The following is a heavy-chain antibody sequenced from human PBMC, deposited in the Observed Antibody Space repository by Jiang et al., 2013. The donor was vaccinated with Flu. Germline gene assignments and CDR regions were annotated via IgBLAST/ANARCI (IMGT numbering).Heavy chain of an antibody. D-gene: IGHD3-10*01. CDR3: TTDLSTFRSGSGTLFDY. CDR2: IKSTADGETT. Sequence: LSCVASGFTFNKAWMNWVRQAPGKGLEWVGRIKSTADGETTDYAAPVQDRFTISRDDSGNTLYLEMDSLKIEDTAVYFCTTDLSTFRSGSGTLFDYWGQGTLVTVSS. J-gene: IGHJ4*02. CDR1: GFTFNKAW. V-gene: IGHV3-15*07.